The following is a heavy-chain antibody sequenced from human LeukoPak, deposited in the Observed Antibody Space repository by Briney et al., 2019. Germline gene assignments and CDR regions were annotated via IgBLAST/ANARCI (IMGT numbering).Heavy chain of an antibody. J-gene: IGHJ6*03. D-gene: IGHD2-15*01. V-gene: IGHV3-48*03. CDR3: ARVRVVAAKGYYYMDV. CDR1: GFTFSSYE. CDR2: ISSSGSTI. Sequence: GGSLRLSCAASGFTFSSYEMNWVRQAPGKGLEWVSYISSSGSTIYYADSVKGRFTISRDNAKNSLYLQMNSLRAEDTAVYYCARVRVVAAKGYYYMDVWGKGTTVTISS.